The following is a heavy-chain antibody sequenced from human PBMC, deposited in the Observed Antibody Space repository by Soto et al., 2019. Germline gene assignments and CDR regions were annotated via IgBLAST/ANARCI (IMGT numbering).Heavy chain of an antibody. CDR2: IRSKTDGGTP. J-gene: IGHJ4*02. CDR1: GFTFTNAW. Sequence: EVQLVESGGGLVKPGESLRLSCAASGFTFTNAWMNWVRQAPGKGLEWVGRIRSKTDGGTPDYAAPVKGRFTISRDDSTNTLYVQMNSLETEDTAIYYCTTEKGYWGQGTLVTVSS. CDR3: TTEKGY. V-gene: IGHV3-15*07.